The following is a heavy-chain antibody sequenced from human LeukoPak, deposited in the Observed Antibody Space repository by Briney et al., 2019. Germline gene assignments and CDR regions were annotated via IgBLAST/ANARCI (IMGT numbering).Heavy chain of an antibody. D-gene: IGHD6-13*01. Sequence: GASVKVSCKASGYTFTSYGINWVRQATGQGLEWMGWMNPNSGSTGYAQKFQGRVTMTRNTSISTAYMELSSLRSEDTAVYYCARGLDSSSWYGYYYYYMDVWGKGNTVTVSS. CDR2: MNPNSGST. CDR1: GYTFTSYG. CDR3: ARGLDSSSWYGYYYYYMDV. V-gene: IGHV1-8*01. J-gene: IGHJ6*03.